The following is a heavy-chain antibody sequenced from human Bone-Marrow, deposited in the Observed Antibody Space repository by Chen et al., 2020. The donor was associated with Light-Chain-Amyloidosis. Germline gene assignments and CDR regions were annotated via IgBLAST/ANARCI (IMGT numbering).Heavy chain of an antibody. CDR1: GFAFSSYA. CDR3: AKDISYDDILPGYPADAFDI. D-gene: IGHD3-9*01. Sequence: EVQLVESGGGLLQRGGSLRLSCAASGFAFSSYAMSWVRQAPGKGVEWVSTISGSGGSRYYGASVKGRLTISRENSKNALFLQMNSLRAEDTAVYYCAKDISYDDILPGYPADAFDIWGQGTMVTVSS. J-gene: IGHJ3*02. CDR2: ISGSGGSR. V-gene: IGHV3-23*04.